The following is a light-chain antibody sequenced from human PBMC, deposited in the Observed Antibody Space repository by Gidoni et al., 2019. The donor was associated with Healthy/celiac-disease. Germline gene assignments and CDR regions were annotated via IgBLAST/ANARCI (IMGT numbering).Light chain of an antibody. CDR2: DAY. CDR3: QQRSNWPF. V-gene: IGKV3-11*01. Sequence: EIVLTQSPATLSLSPGERATLSCRASQSVSSYLAWYQQKPGQAPRLLIYDAYNRATGIPARCSGSGSGTDFTLTISSLEPEDFAVYYCQQRSNWPFFGGGTKVEIK. CDR1: QSVSSY. J-gene: IGKJ4*01.